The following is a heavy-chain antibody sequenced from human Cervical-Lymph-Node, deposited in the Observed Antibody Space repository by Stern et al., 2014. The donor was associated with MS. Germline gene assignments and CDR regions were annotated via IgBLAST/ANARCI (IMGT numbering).Heavy chain of an antibody. D-gene: IGHD5-24*01. CDR3: ARGHIPYAYNYLFDY. J-gene: IGHJ4*02. CDR2: VWYDGSTA. V-gene: IGHV3-33*01. Sequence: VQLVESGGGVVQPGTSLRLSCAASGFTFRSYGMHWVHQAPGKGLEWVALVWYDGSTAYYRNSVKGRFTISRDNSNNTLFLQMNSLTAEDTAVYYCARGHIPYAYNYLFDYWGQGTLVTVSS. CDR1: GFTFRSYG.